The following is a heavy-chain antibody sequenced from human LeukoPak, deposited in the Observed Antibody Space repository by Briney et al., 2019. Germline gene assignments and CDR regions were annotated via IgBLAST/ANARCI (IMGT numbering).Heavy chain of an antibody. V-gene: IGHV1-8*01. CDR3: ARDRHDSSGAFDY. CDR1: GYTFTSYD. Sequence: ASVKVSCKASGYTFTSYDINWVRQATGQRLEWMGWMYPNSGNTGYAQKFQGRVTMTRNTSISTAYMELSSLRSEDTAVYYCARDRHDSSGAFDYWGQGTLVTVSS. J-gene: IGHJ4*02. D-gene: IGHD3-22*01. CDR2: MYPNSGNT.